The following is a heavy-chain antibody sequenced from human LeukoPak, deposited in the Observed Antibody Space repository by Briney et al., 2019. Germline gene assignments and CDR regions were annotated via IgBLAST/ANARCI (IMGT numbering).Heavy chain of an antibody. Sequence: PSQTLSLTCTVSGGSISSGSYYWSWIRQPAGKGLEWIGRIYTSGSTNYNPSLKSRVTISVDTSENQFSLKLSSVTAADTAVYYCARGVYSGSYYYFDYWGQGTLVTVSP. J-gene: IGHJ4*02. CDR2: IYTSGST. V-gene: IGHV4-61*02. CDR3: ARGVYSGSYYYFDY. CDR1: GGSISSGSYY. D-gene: IGHD1-26*01.